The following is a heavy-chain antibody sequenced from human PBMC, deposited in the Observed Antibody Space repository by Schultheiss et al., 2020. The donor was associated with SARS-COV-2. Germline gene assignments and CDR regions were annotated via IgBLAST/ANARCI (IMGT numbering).Heavy chain of an antibody. CDR3: ATGPALIAAAGSWSV. CDR1: GYSFTTYG. D-gene: IGHD6-13*01. Sequence: ASVKVSCKASGYSFTTYGITWVRQDPGQGLEWMGWISAYNGDTNYAQKFQGRVTMTEDTSTDTAYMELSSLRSEDTAVYYCATGPALIAAAGSWSVWGQGTTVTVSS. J-gene: IGHJ6*02. CDR2: ISAYNGDT. V-gene: IGHV1-18*04.